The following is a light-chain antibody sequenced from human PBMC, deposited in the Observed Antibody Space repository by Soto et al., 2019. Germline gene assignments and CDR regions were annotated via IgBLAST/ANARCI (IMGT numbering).Light chain of an antibody. CDR3: QHYGSSPPMYT. Sequence: EVVLTQSPGTLSLSPGERATLSCRASRQIFSSNYLAWYQQKPGQAPRLLIYGASTRASGIPDRFSGSGSGTDFTLTISRLEPEDFALYFCQHYGSSPPMYTFGQGTILEIK. CDR2: GAS. CDR1: RQIFSSNY. J-gene: IGKJ2*01. V-gene: IGKV3-20*01.